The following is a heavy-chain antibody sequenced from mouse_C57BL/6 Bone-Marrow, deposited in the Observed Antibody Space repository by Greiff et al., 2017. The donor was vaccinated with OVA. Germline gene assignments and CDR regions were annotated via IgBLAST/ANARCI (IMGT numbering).Heavy chain of an antibody. Sequence: QVQLQQPGAELVKPGASVKLSCKASGYTFTSYWMQWVKQRPGQGLEWIGEIDPSDSYTNYHQKFKGKATLTVDTSSSTAYMQLSSLTSEDSAVYYCARLLNWEGYFDYWGQGTTLTVSS. V-gene: IGHV1-50*01. CDR1: GYTFTSYW. J-gene: IGHJ2*01. CDR2: IDPSDSYT. D-gene: IGHD4-1*02. CDR3: ARLLNWEGYFDY.